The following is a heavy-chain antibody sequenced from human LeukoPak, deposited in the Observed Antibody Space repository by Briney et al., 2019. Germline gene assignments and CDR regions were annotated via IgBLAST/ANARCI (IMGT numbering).Heavy chain of an antibody. Sequence: SVKVSCKASGGTFSSYAIAWVRQAPGQGLEWMGRITVMSGTANYAQKFQDRVTITTDESTSTAYMEVSSLRSEDTAVYFCATELRGYSFGYDSWGQGTLVTVSS. D-gene: IGHD5-18*01. CDR2: ITVMSGTA. CDR1: GGTFSSYA. CDR3: ATELRGYSFGYDS. J-gene: IGHJ5*01. V-gene: IGHV1-69*05.